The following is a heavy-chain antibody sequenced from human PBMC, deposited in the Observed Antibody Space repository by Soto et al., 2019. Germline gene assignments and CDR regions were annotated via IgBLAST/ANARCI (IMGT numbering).Heavy chain of an antibody. CDR3: ARGEDQLPLS. Sequence: GGSLRLSCAASGFTLTSYWMSWVRQTPGKGLEWVANIKQDGSEENYVDSVKGRFIISRDNVKNSLYLQMNSLRAEDTAVYYCARGEDQLPLSWGQGTLVTVS. D-gene: IGHD2-2*01. V-gene: IGHV3-7*04. CDR2: IKQDGSEE. J-gene: IGHJ5*02. CDR1: GFTLTSYW.